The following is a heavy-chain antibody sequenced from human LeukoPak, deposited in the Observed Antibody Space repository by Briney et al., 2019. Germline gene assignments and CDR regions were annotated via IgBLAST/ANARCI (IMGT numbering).Heavy chain of an antibody. V-gene: IGHV3-11*01. CDR3: AREGTTVTTDLYYYYGMGV. J-gene: IGHJ6*02. CDR1: GFTFSDYY. D-gene: IGHD4-17*01. Sequence: PGGSLRLSCAASGFTFSDYYMSWIRQAPGKGLEWVSYISSSGSTIYYADSVKGRFTISRDNAKNSLYLQMNSLRAEDTAVYYCAREGTTVTTDLYYYYGMGVWGQGTTVTVSS. CDR2: ISSSGSTI.